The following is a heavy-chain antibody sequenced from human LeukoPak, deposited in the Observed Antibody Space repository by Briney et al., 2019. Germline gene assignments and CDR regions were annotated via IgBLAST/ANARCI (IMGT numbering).Heavy chain of an antibody. CDR2: IYYSGST. D-gene: IGHD3-3*01. Sequence: SETLSLTCTVSGGSISSGGYYWSWIRQHPGKGLEWIGYIYYSGSTYYNPSLKSRVTISVDTSKNQFSLKLSSVTAADTAVYYCARVYWSEKFLRPYYFDYWGQGTLVTVSS. V-gene: IGHV4-31*03. CDR1: GGSISSGGYY. J-gene: IGHJ4*02. CDR3: ARVYWSEKFLRPYYFDY.